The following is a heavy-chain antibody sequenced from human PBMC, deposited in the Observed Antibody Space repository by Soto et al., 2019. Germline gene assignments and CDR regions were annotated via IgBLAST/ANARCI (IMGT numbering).Heavy chain of an antibody. Sequence: SETLSLTCSVSGGSINSSSYFWGWVRQPPGKGLEWIGSIYYSGSTYYNPSLRSRVTISVDTSKNQFSLKLSSVTAADTAVFYCARHYSSGSRNWFDPWGQGTLVTVPQ. CDR1: GGSINSSSYF. J-gene: IGHJ5*02. D-gene: IGHD6-19*01. CDR3: ARHYSSGSRNWFDP. CDR2: IYYSGST. V-gene: IGHV4-39*01.